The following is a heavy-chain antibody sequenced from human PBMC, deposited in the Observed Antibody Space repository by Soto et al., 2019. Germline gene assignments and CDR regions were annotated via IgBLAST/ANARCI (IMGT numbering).Heavy chain of an antibody. CDR1: GYTFTSYG. Sequence: QVQLVQSGAEVKKPGASVKVSCKASGYTFTSYGISWVRQAPGQGLEWMGWISAYNGNTNYAQKLQGRVTMTTDTSTSTAYMELRSLRSDDTAVYYCARSRPQRYYGFWSGYFANWFDPWGQGTLVPVSS. CDR2: ISAYNGNT. D-gene: IGHD3-3*01. V-gene: IGHV1-18*01. CDR3: ARSRPQRYYGFWSGYFANWFDP. J-gene: IGHJ5*02.